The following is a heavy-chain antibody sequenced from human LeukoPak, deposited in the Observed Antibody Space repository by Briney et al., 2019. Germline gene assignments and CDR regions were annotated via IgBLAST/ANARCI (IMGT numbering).Heavy chain of an antibody. CDR3: ATGPGDGGGVEL. CDR1: GYTLTELS. Sequence: ASVKVSCKVSGYTLTELSMHWVRQAPGKGLEWMGGFDPEDGETIYAQKFQGRVTMTEDTSTDTAYMKLSSLRSEDTAVYYCATGPGDGGGVELWGQGTLVTVSS. V-gene: IGHV1-24*01. J-gene: IGHJ4*02. CDR2: FDPEDGET. D-gene: IGHD3-16*01.